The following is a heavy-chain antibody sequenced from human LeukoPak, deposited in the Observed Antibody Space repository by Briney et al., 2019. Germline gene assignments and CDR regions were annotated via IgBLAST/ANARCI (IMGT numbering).Heavy chain of an antibody. D-gene: IGHD6-13*01. Sequence: SETLSLTCTVSGGSISSSSYYWGWIRQPPGKGLEWIGSIYYSGSTYYNPSLKSRVTISVDTSKNQFSLKLSSVTAADTAVYYCARDSKKLAAAGGYNWFDPWGQGTLVTVSS. CDR2: IYYSGST. CDR1: GGSISSSSYY. J-gene: IGHJ5*02. CDR3: ARDSKKLAAAGGYNWFDP. V-gene: IGHV4-39*07.